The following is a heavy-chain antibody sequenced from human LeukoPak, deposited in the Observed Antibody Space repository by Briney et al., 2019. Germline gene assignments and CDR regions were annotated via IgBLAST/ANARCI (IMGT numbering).Heavy chain of an antibody. CDR3: ARDNFGFDY. V-gene: IGHV3-33*01. J-gene: IGHJ4*02. CDR1: GFTFSSYG. Sequence: GGPLRLSCAASGFTFSSYGMHWVRQAPGKGLEWVAVLWSDGSNKYYADSVKGRFTTSRDNSKNTLYLQMNSLRAEDTAVFYCARDNFGFDYWGQGTLVTVSS. D-gene: IGHD3-10*01. CDR2: LWSDGSNK.